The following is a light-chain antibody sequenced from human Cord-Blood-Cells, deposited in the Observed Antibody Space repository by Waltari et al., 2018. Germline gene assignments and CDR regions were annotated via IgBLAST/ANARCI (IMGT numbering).Light chain of an antibody. Sequence: QSALTQPASVSGSPGQSITISCTGTSSDVGGYNYVPWYQQHPGNAPKLMIYEVSNRTSGVSKRCSGSKSGNTASLTISGLQAEDEADYYCSSYTSGSTRVFGGGTKLTVL. CDR3: SSYTSGSTRV. CDR1: SSDVGGYNY. CDR2: EVS. J-gene: IGLJ3*02. V-gene: IGLV2-14*01.